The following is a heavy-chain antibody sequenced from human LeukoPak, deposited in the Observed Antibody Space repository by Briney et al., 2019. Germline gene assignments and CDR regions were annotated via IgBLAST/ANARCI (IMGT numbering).Heavy chain of an antibody. CDR2: IDPNTGGT. Sequence: GASVKVSCKTSGYTFTNYYIHWVRQAPGQGLEWMGRIDPNTGGTKSAKNFQGRVTMTRDTSISTAYMALSGLRSDDTAVYYCASLYDIVGTTADYWGQGTLVTVSS. CDR3: ASLYDIVGTTADY. V-gene: IGHV1-2*06. J-gene: IGHJ4*02. CDR1: GYTFTNYY. D-gene: IGHD1-26*01.